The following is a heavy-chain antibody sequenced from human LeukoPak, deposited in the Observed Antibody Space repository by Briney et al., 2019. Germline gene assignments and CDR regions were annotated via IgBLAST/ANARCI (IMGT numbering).Heavy chain of an antibody. CDR1: GFTFSSYW. CDR3: ARELRYFDWLSDY. V-gene: IGHV3-7*01. CDR2: IKQDGSEK. J-gene: IGHJ4*02. Sequence: GGSLRLSCAASGFTFSSYWMSWVRQAPGKGMEWVANIKQDGSEKDYVDSVKGRFTISTDNAKNSLYLQMNSLRAEDTAVYYCARELRYFDWLSDYWGQGTLVTVSS. D-gene: IGHD3-9*01.